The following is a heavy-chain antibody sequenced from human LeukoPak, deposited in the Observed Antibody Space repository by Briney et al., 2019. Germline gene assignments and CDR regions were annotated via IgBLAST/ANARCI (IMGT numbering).Heavy chain of an antibody. CDR1: GFTFSSYS. CDR2: ISSSSSYI. CDR3: ARTPPTDYGDYGYYYYGMDV. D-gene: IGHD4-17*01. V-gene: IGHV3-21*01. J-gene: IGHJ6*02. Sequence: GGSLRLSCAASGFTFSSYSMNWVRQAPGKRLEWVSSISSSSSYIYYADSVKGRFTISRDNAKNSLYLQMNSLRAEDTAVYYCARTPPTDYGDYGYYYYGMDVWGQGTTVTVSS.